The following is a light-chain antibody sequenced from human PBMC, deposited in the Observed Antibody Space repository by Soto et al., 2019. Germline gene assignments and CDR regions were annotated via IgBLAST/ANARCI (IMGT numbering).Light chain of an antibody. Sequence: EIVMTQSTATLSVSPGERATLSCRASQSVSSNLAWYQQKPGQAPRLLIYGASTRATGIPARFSGSGSGTEFTLTISSLQSEDFAVYYCQQYNNWPPRYTFGQGTKLEIQ. J-gene: IGKJ2*01. CDR2: GAS. CDR1: QSVSSN. CDR3: QQYNNWPPRYT. V-gene: IGKV3-15*01.